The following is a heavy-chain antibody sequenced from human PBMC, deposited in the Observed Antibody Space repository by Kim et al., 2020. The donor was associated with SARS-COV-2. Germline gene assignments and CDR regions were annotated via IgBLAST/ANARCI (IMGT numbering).Heavy chain of an antibody. V-gene: IGHV3-9*01. Sequence: SLRLSCAASGFTFDDYAMHWVRQAPGKGLEWVSGISWNSGSIGYADSVKGRFTISRDNAKNSLYLQMNSLRAEDTALYYCAKSGGQYYDYIWGSSLDY. CDR1: GFTFDDYA. D-gene: IGHD3-16*01. CDR3: AKSGGQYYDYIWGSSLDY. CDR2: ISWNSGSI. J-gene: IGHJ4*01.